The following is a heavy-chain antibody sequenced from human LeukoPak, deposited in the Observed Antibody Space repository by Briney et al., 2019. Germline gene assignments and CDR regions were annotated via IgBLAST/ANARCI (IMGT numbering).Heavy chain of an antibody. CDR3: AKVKGYCSSTSCPYYFDY. CDR1: GFTFSRYA. V-gene: IGHV3-23*01. D-gene: IGHD2-2*01. CDR2: ISGSGGST. Sequence: PGGSLRLFCAASGFTFSRYAMSWVRQAPGKGLEWVSAISGSGGSTYYADSVKGRFTISRDNSKNTLYLQMNSLRAEDAAVYYCAKVKGYCSSTSCPYYFDYWGQGTLVTVSS. J-gene: IGHJ4*02.